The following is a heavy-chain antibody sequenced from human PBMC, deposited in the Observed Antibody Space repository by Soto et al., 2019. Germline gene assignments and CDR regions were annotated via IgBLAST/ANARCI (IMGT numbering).Heavy chain of an antibody. J-gene: IGHJ4*02. Sequence: SGGSLRLSCAASGFTFSSYAMSWVRQAPGKGLEWVSAISGSGGSAYYADSVKGRFTISRDNSKNTLYLQMNSLRAEDTAVYYCAKLPIVVVVAATPQVDYWGQGTLVTVSS. CDR3: AKLPIVVVVAATPQVDY. CDR1: GFTFSSYA. V-gene: IGHV3-23*01. CDR2: ISGSGGSA. D-gene: IGHD2-15*01.